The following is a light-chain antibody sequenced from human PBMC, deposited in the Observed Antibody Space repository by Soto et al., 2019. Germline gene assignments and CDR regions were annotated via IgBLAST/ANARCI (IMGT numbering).Light chain of an antibody. CDR2: RAS. V-gene: IGKV1-5*03. Sequence: DIQMTQSPSTLSASVGDRITITCRASQPISTWLACYEQKPGKAPTLLIYRASTLKSGVPSRFSGSGSGTEFTLTITSLQPYDSANYYCQQYNTYSRTFGQGTKVEIK. J-gene: IGKJ1*01. CDR1: QPISTW. CDR3: QQYNTYSRT.